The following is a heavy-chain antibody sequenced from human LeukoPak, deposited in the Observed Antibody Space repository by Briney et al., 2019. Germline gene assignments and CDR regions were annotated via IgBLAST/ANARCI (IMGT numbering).Heavy chain of an antibody. Sequence: GGSLRLSCAASGFTLSSYWMVWVRQAPGMGLEWVATIKQDGSEKYYLDSVKGRFTISRDNAKNSLFLQMNSLRAEDTAVYYCAGARGWEFSSWGQGTLVTVSS. V-gene: IGHV3-7*01. CDR2: IKQDGSEK. D-gene: IGHD1-26*01. J-gene: IGHJ5*02. CDR3: AGARGWEFSS. CDR1: GFTLSSYW.